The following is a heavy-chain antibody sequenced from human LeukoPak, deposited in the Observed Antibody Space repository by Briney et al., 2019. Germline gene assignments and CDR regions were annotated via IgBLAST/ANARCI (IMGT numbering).Heavy chain of an antibody. V-gene: IGHV3-15*01. D-gene: IGHD4-11*01. Sequence: GGSLRLSCAASGFTFSNAWMSWVRQAPGKGLEWVGGIKSKTDGGTTDYAAPVKGRFTISRDDSKNTLYLQMNSLKTEDTAVYYCTTDSNYALDYFDYWGQGTLVTVSS. CDR2: IKSKTDGGTT. J-gene: IGHJ4*02. CDR1: GFTFSNAW. CDR3: TTDSNYALDYFDY.